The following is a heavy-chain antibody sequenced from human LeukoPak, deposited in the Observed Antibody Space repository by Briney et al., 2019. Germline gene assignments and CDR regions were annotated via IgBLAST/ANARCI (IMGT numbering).Heavy chain of an antibody. D-gene: IGHD6-13*01. CDR1: GFSVSNNY. CDR3: AKGTAAGLDY. V-gene: IGHV3-66*03. Sequence: PGGSLRLSCAVSGFSVSNNYMNWVHQAPGKGLEWVSLIYSRGGTSYADSVKGRFTISRDSSKNTLYLQMNSLRAEDTAVYYCAKGTAAGLDYWGQGTLVTVSS. J-gene: IGHJ4*02. CDR2: IYSRGGT.